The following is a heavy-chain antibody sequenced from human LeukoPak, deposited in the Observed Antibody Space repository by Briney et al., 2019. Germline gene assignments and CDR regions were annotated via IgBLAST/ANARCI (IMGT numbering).Heavy chain of an antibody. CDR2: ISTEGGST. CDR1: GFIFSNYA. D-gene: IGHD6-19*01. V-gene: IGHV3-64*02. Sequence: WGSLRLSCAASGFIFSNYAMYWVRQAPGKGLESVAAISTEGGSTSYADSVKGRMTISRDDSKNTLFLQMGSLTTDDMGLYFCARDRSGAFDYWGQGTLVTVSS. J-gene: IGHJ4*02. CDR3: ARDRSGAFDY.